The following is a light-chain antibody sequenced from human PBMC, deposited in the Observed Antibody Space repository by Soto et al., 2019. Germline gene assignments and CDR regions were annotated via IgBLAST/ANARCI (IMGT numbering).Light chain of an antibody. CDR1: QSISSW. J-gene: IGKJ1*01. Sequence: DIPMTQSPSTVSAAVGDRVTITCRASQSISSWLAWYQQKPGKAPKLLICDASTLESGVPSRFSGSGSGTEFTLTINNLQPDDFATYYCQQYNSFSTFGQGTKVEIK. CDR3: QQYNSFST. V-gene: IGKV1-5*01. CDR2: DAS.